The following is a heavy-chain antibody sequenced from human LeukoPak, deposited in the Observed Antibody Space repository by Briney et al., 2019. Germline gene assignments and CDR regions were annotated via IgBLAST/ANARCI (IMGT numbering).Heavy chain of an antibody. CDR2: ISAYNGNT. J-gene: IGHJ4*02. CDR3: ASGATYCSSTSCSLRDYFDY. CDR1: GYTFTSYG. V-gene: IGHV1-18*01. D-gene: IGHD2-2*01. Sequence: ASVKVSCKASGYTFTSYGISWVRQAPGQGLEWMGWISAYNGNTNYAQKLQGRVTITTDTSTSTAYMELRSLRSDDTAVYYCASGATYCSSTSCSLRDYFDYWGQGTLVTVSS.